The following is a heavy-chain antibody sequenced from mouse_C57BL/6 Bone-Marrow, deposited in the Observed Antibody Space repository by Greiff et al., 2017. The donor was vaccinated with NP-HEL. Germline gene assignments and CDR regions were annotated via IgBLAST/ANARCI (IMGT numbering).Heavy chain of an antibody. J-gene: IGHJ3*01. CDR3: ARRYPWFAY. Sequence: LQPPGAVLVTPVASVKMSCTASFYTFPRYCITLLLPRPGPGLVWIGDIYPGSGSTNYNEKFKSKATLTVDTSSSTAYMQLSSLTSEDSAVYYCARRYPWFAYWGQGTLVTVSA. CDR1: FYTFPRYC. V-gene: IGHV1-55*01. CDR2: IYPGSGST. D-gene: IGHD2-12*01.